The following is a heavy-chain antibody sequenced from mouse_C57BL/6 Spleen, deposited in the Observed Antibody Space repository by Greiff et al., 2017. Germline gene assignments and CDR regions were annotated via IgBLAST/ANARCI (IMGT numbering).Heavy chain of an antibody. J-gene: IGHJ1*03. V-gene: IGHV2-2*01. CDR3: ATPDYDGYFDV. Sequence: QVQLKQSGPGLVQPSQSLSITCTVSGFSLTSYGVHWVRQSPGKGLEWLGVIWSGGSTDYNAAFISRLSISKDNSKSQVFFKMNSLQADDTAIYYCATPDYDGYFDVWGTGTTVTVSS. CDR2: IWSGGST. D-gene: IGHD2-4*01. CDR1: GFSLTSYG.